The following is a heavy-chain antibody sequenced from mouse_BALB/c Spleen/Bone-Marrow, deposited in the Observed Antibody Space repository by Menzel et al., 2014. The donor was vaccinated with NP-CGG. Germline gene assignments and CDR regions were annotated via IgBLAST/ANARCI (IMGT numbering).Heavy chain of an antibody. D-gene: IGHD2-3*01. CDR3: ARSDGCRTMDY. CDR1: GYAFSTSW. J-gene: IGHJ4*01. Sequence: QVQLNESGPELVRPGASVKISCKASGYAFSTSWMDLVKHMPGLGLELIERIYPADGDTNYNGKFKGKATLTADKSSSRAYMQLSSLTSVHPAVYCCARSDGCRTMDYWGQGT. CDR2: IYPADGDT. V-gene: IGHV1-82*01.